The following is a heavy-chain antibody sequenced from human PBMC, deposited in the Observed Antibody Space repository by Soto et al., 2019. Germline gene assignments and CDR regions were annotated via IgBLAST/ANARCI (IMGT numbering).Heavy chain of an antibody. V-gene: IGHV3-7*03. CDR3: ARASYYDFWSAPY. Sequence: GGSMRLSCAASGFTFSSYWMSWVRQAPGKGLEWVANIKQDGSEKYYVDSVKGRFTISRDNAKNSLYLQMNSLRAEDTAVYYCARASYYDFWSAPYWGQGILGTGYS. CDR2: IKQDGSEK. D-gene: IGHD3-3*01. J-gene: IGHJ4*02. CDR1: GFTFSSYW.